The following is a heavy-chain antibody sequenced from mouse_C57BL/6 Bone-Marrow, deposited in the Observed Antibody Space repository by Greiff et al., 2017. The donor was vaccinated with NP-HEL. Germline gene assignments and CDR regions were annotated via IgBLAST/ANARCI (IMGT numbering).Heavy chain of an antibody. CDR3: ARPLDY. J-gene: IGHJ2*01. V-gene: IGHV5-6*01. CDR2: ISSGGSYT. Sequence: EVMLVESGGDLVKPGGSLKLSCAASGFTFSSYGMSWVRQTPDKRLEWVATISSGGSYTYYPDSVKGRFTISRDNAKNTLYLQMSSLKSEDTAMYYCARPLDYWGKGTTLTVSS. CDR1: GFTFSSYG.